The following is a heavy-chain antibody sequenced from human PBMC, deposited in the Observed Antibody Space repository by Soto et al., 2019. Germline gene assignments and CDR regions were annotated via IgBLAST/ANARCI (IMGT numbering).Heavy chain of an antibody. Sequence: SETLSLTCAVYGGSFSGYYWSWIRQPPGKGPEWIGEINHSGSTNYNPSLKSRVTISVDTSKNQFSLKLSSVTAADTAVYYCARARSPIAARPNWFDPWGQGTLVTV. J-gene: IGHJ5*02. CDR1: GGSFSGYY. D-gene: IGHD6-6*01. CDR2: INHSGST. CDR3: ARARSPIAARPNWFDP. V-gene: IGHV4-34*01.